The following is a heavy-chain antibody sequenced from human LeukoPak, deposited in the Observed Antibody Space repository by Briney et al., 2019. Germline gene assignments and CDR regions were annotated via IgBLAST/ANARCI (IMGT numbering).Heavy chain of an antibody. CDR1: GFTFSSYG. J-gene: IGHJ3*02. Sequence: GGSLRLSCAASGFTFSSYGMHWVRQAPGKGLEWVAVIWYDGSNKYYADSVKGRFTISRDNSKNTLYLQMNSLRAEDTAVYYCAKLGGPSFDIVGATQGDDAFDIWGQGTMVTVSS. V-gene: IGHV3-33*06. CDR2: IWYDGSNK. CDR3: AKLGGPSFDIVGATQGDDAFDI. D-gene: IGHD1-26*01.